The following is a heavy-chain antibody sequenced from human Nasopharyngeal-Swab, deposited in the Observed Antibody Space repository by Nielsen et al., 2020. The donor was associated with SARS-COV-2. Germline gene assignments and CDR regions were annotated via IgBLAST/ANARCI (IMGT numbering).Heavy chain of an antibody. CDR1: GFTFSSYW. Sequence: GGSLRLSCAASGFTFSSYWMHWVRQPPGKGLQWVSRINTDGTTTNYADSVRGRFTISRDNAKNTLYLQMNSLKTEDTAVYYCTTSGYDSTSDAFDIWGQGTMVTVSS. CDR2: INTDGTTT. J-gene: IGHJ3*02. CDR3: TTSGYDSTSDAFDI. V-gene: IGHV3-74*01. D-gene: IGHD3-22*01.